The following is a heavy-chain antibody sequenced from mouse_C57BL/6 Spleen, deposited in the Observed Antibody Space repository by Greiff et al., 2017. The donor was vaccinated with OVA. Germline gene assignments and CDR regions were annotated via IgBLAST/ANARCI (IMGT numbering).Heavy chain of an antibody. Sequence: QVQLQQPGAELVKPGASVKLSCKASGYTFTSYWMQWVKQRPGQGLEWIGEIDPSDSYTNYNQKFKGKATLTVDTSSSTAYRQLSSLSSEDSAVYYCARFYYGSSSYFDYWGQGTTLTVSS. CDR2: IDPSDSYT. J-gene: IGHJ2*01. CDR3: ARFYYGSSSYFDY. V-gene: IGHV1-50*01. CDR1: GYTFTSYW. D-gene: IGHD1-1*01.